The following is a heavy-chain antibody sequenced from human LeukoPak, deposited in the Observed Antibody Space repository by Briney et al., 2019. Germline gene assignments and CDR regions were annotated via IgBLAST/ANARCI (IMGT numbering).Heavy chain of an antibody. D-gene: IGHD6-19*01. Sequence: WIRQPPGKGVEWVSGINWNRDNIGYADSVKGRFTISRDKAQNSLYLQMNSLTTEDTALYYCAKTQAVTGYGDCFDPWGKGNLVPVSS. CDR3: AKTQAVTGYGDCFDP. J-gene: IGHJ5*02. CDR2: INWNRDNI. V-gene: IGHV3-9*01.